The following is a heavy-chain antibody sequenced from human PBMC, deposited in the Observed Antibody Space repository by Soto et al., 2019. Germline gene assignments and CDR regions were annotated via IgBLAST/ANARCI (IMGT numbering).Heavy chain of an antibody. CDR2: ISDSGGTI. D-gene: IGHD6-19*01. CDR1: GFTFGSYE. CDR3: ARGPHRAVAGTFDF. Sequence: GGYLRLSCAASGFTFGSYEMNCVRQAPGKGLEWVSYISDSGGTIYYANSVKGRFTISRDNAENSLYLRMNTLRAEDTAVYYCARGPHRAVAGTFDFCGQGTLVTVSS. V-gene: IGHV3-48*03. J-gene: IGHJ4*02.